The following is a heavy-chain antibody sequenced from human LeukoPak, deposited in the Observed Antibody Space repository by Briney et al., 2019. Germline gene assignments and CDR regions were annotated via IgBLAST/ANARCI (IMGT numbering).Heavy chain of an antibody. CDR2: ISGSGGFT. Sequence: PGGSLRLSCAASGFTFSTYAMTWARQAPGKGLEWVSVISGSGGFTYYADSVKGRFTISRDNSKNTLYLQMHSLRAEDTAVYYCGARPGEVAVPYDYWGQGTLVTVSS. J-gene: IGHJ4*02. CDR3: GARPGEVAVPYDY. V-gene: IGHV3-23*01. CDR1: GFTFSTYA. D-gene: IGHD2-15*01.